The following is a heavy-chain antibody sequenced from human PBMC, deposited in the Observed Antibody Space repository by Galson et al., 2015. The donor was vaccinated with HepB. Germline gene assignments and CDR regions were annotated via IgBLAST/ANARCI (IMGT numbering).Heavy chain of an antibody. CDR3: ARSSQKELPYYFDY. D-gene: IGHD1-26*01. J-gene: IGHJ4*02. V-gene: IGHV4-39*07. Sequence: LTCTVSGGSISSSSYYWGWIRQPPGKGLEWIGSIYYSGSTYYNPSLKSRVTISVDTSKNQFSLKLGSVTAADTAMYYCARSSQKELPYYFDYWGQGTLVTVSS. CDR1: GGSISSSSYY. CDR2: IYYSGST.